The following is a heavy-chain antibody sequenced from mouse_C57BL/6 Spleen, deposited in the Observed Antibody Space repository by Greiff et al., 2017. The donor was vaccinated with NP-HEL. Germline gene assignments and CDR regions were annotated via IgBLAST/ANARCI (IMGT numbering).Heavy chain of an antibody. V-gene: IGHV1-22*01. CDR2: INPNNGGT. J-gene: IGHJ3*01. Sequence: EVQLVESGPELVKPGASVKMSCKASGYTFTDYNMHWVKQSHGKSLEWIGYINPNNGGTSYNQKFKGKATLTVNKSSSTAYMELRSLTSEDSAVYYCARDDYDGGWFAYWGQGTLVTVSA. D-gene: IGHD2-4*01. CDR3: ARDDYDGGWFAY. CDR1: GYTFTDYN.